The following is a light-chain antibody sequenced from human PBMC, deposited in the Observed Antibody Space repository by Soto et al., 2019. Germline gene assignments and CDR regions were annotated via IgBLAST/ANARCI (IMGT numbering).Light chain of an antibody. Sequence: DIVLAQSPGTLSLSPGERATLSCRARQSVSSNYLAWYQQKPGQAPRLLIYGASSRATCIPDRFSGSGSGTDFTLTISRLEPEEFVVYYCQQYGSSPWTFGQGTKVEIK. V-gene: IGKV3-20*01. CDR2: GAS. CDR3: QQYGSSPWT. J-gene: IGKJ1*01. CDR1: QSVSSNY.